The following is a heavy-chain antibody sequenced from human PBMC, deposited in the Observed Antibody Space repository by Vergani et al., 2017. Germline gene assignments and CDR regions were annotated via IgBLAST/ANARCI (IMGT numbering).Heavy chain of an antibody. Sequence: EVQVVESGGGLVQPGGSLRLSCAASGFIFSDHYMDWVRQAPGKGLEWVGRIRNKANDYTTQYAASVKGRFTISRDGSKSYLYLQMNSLQTEDTALYYCVRVKGSNWNDHLYDFWGQGTLVTVSS. CDR3: VRVKGSNWNDHLYDF. CDR1: GFIFSDHY. CDR2: IRNKANDYTT. D-gene: IGHD1-1*01. J-gene: IGHJ4*03. V-gene: IGHV3-72*01.